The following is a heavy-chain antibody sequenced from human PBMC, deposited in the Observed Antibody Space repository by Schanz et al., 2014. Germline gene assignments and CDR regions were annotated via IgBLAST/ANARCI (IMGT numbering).Heavy chain of an antibody. Sequence: QLQLVQSGAEVKKPGSSVKVSCKLSGGTFSSFGINWVRQAPGQGLEWMGWIIPVLAIADYAQKFQGRVTITRDTSASTAYMELTSLRSEDTAVYYCARGYGDSPTDFWGQGTLVTVSS. CDR3: ARGYGDSPTDF. CDR2: IIPVLAIA. CDR1: GGTFSSFG. D-gene: IGHD4-17*01. J-gene: IGHJ4*02. V-gene: IGHV1-69*04.